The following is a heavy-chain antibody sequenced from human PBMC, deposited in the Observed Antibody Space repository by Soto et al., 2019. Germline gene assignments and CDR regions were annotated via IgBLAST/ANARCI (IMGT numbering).Heavy chain of an antibody. Sequence: SETLSLTCTVSGGSISSYYWSWIRQPPGKGLEWIGYIYYSGGTNYNPSLKSRVTISVDTSKNQFSLKLSSVTAADTAVYYCARQFGYYYDSSGYRDAFDIRGQGTMVTVSS. CDR3: ARQFGYYYDSSGYRDAFDI. J-gene: IGHJ3*02. V-gene: IGHV4-59*08. CDR2: IYYSGGT. CDR1: GGSISSYY. D-gene: IGHD3-22*01.